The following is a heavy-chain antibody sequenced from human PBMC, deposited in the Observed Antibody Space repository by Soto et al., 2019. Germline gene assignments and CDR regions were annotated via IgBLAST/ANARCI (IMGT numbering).Heavy chain of an antibody. CDR3: ATIGYSYADHYFDY. V-gene: IGHV4-59*08. J-gene: IGHJ4*02. CDR2: IYYSGST. D-gene: IGHD5-18*01. Sequence: SETLSLTCTVSGGSISSYYWSWIRQPPGKGLEWIGYIYYSGSTNYNPSLKSRVTISVDTSKNQFSLKLSSVTAADTAVYYCATIGYSYADHYFDYWGQGTLVTVSS. CDR1: GGSISSYY.